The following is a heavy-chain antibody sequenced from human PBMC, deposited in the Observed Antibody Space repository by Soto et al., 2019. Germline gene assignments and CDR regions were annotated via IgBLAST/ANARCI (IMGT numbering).Heavy chain of an antibody. Sequence: EVQLVESGGGLIQPGGSLRLSCVASGFSVNSNYMTWVRQAPGKGLEWVSVIYSGGSTYYADSVKGRFTISRDNSKNTLDLQMNSLRAEDTAVYYCARVRRDSTNWLDPWGQGTLVIVSS. CDR2: IYSGGST. CDR1: GFSVNSNY. V-gene: IGHV3-53*01. D-gene: IGHD4-4*01. J-gene: IGHJ5*02. CDR3: ARVRRDSTNWLDP.